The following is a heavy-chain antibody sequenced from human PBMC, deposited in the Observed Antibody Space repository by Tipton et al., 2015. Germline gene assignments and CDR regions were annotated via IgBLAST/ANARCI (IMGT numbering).Heavy chain of an antibody. J-gene: IGHJ4*02. CDR1: GFSFSDYY. CDR2: ISSSGSTI. CDR3: ARRAVRGVLDY. Sequence: SLRLSCAASGFSFSDYYMSWIRQAPGKGLDWVAYISSSGSTIYHADSVKGRFTISRDNAKNSLYLQMNSLRAEDTAIYYCARRAVRGVLDYWGQGTLVTVSS. V-gene: IGHV3-11*01. D-gene: IGHD3-10*01.